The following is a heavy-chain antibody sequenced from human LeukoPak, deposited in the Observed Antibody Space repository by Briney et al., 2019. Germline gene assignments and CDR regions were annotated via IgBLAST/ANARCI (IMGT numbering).Heavy chain of an antibody. D-gene: IGHD1-14*01. V-gene: IGHV1-69*06. CDR1: GGTFSSYA. Sequence: GASVKVSCKASGGTFSSYAISWVRQAPGQGLGWMGGIIPIFGTANYAQKFQGRVTITADKSTSTAYMELSSLRSDDTAVYYCAREIGITTSPDAFDIWGQGTMVTVSS. CDR3: AREIGITTSPDAFDI. CDR2: IIPIFGTA. J-gene: IGHJ3*02.